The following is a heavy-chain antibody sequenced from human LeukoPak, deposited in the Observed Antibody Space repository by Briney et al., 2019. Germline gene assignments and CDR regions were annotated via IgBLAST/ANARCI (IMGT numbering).Heavy chain of an antibody. CDR3: ARLVEYQLPFDY. V-gene: IGHV4-31*03. CDR1: GGSISSGGYY. D-gene: IGHD2-2*01. Sequence: SETLSLTCTVSGGSISSGGYYWSWIRQHPGKGLEWIGYIYYSGNTFYNPSLKSRVTISRDTSKNQFSLKLSSVTAADMAVYYCARLVEYQLPFDYWGQGTLVTVSS. J-gene: IGHJ4*02. CDR2: IYYSGNT.